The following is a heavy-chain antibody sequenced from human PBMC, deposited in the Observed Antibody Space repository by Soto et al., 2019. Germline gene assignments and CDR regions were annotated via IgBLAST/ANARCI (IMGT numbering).Heavy chain of an antibody. J-gene: IGHJ4*02. V-gene: IGHV1-18*01. D-gene: IGHD2-21*01. Sequence: GASVKVSCKASGYTFTSYGISWVRQAQRQGLEWMGWISAYNGNTNYAQKLQGRVTMTTDTSTSTAYMELRSLRSDDTAVYYCARDRLYYSPYYFDYWGQGTLVTVSS. CDR3: ARDRLYYSPYYFDY. CDR1: GYTFTSYG. CDR2: ISAYNGNT.